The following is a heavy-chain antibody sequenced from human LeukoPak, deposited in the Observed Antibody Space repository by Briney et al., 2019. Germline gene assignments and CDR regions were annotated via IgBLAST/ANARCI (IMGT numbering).Heavy chain of an antibody. CDR1: GGTFSNYA. J-gene: IGHJ4*02. Sequence: SVKVSCKASGGTFSNYAISWVRQAPGQGLEWMGRIIPILGIANYAQKFQGRVTITADKSTSTAYMELSSLRSEDTAVYYCARMGGSGRQGVDYWGQGTLVTVSS. V-gene: IGHV1-69*04. D-gene: IGHD3-10*01. CDR2: IIPILGIA. CDR3: ARMGGSGRQGVDY.